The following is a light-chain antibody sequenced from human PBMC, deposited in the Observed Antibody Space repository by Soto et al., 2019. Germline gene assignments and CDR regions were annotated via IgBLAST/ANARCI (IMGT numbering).Light chain of an antibody. CDR2: EVS. CDR1: SSDVGGYNY. J-gene: IGLJ3*02. V-gene: IGLV2-8*01. Sequence: QSALTQPPSASGSPGQSVTISCTGTSSDVGGYNYVSWYQQHPDKAPKLMIYEVSKRPSGVPDRFSGSKSGTSASLAISGLRSEDEADYYCATWDDSLKGWVFGGGTKVTVL. CDR3: ATWDDSLKGWV.